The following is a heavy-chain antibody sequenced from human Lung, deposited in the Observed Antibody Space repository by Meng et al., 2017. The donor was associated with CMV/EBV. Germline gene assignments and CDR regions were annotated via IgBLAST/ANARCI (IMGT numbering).Heavy chain of an antibody. CDR1: GFTFSSYA. CDR2: ISYDGSNK. J-gene: IGHJ4*02. CDR3: ARTIVVVPAALDY. V-gene: IGHV3-30*04. Sequence: GESXKISCAASGFTFSSYAMHWVRQAPGKGLEWVAVISYDGSNKYYADSVKGRFTISRDNSKNTLYLQMNSLRAEDTAVYYCARTIVVVPAALDYWGQGTLVTASS. D-gene: IGHD2-2*01.